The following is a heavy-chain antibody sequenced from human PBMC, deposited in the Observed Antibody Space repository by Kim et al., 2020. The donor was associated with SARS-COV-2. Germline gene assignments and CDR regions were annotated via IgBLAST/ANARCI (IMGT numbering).Heavy chain of an antibody. CDR2: IYYSGST. Sequence: SETLSLTCTVSGGSISSGGYYWSWIRQPPGKGLEWIGYIYYSGSTYYNPSLKSRVTISVDTSKNQFSLKLSSVTAADTAVYYCARVGISISIFGVVIRLLVYGGESTRDPLSS. V-gene: IGHV4-30-4*08. D-gene: IGHD3-3*01. CDR3: ARVGISISIFGVVIRLLVY. CDR1: GGSISSGGYY. J-gene: IGHJ1*01.